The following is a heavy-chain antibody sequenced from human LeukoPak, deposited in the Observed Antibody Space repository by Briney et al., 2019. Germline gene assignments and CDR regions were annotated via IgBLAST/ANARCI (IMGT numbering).Heavy chain of an antibody. CDR1: GGSVSSGSYY. CDR3: AREASEQWLMFPRRGMDV. D-gene: IGHD6-19*01. CDR2: IYYSGST. V-gene: IGHV4-61*01. Sequence: PSETLSLTCTVSGGSVSSGSYYWSWIRQPPGKGLEWIGYIYYSGSTNYNPSLKSRVTISVDTSKNQFSLKLSSVTAADTAVYYCAREASEQWLMFPRRGMDVWGQGTTVTVSS. J-gene: IGHJ6*02.